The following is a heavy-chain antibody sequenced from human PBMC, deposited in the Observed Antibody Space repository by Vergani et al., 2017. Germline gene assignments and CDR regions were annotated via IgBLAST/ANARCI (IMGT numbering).Heavy chain of an antibody. D-gene: IGHD3-10*01. CDR1: GGSFSGYY. CDR2: INHSGST. Sequence: QVQLQQWGAGLLKPSETLSLTCAVYGGSFSGYYWSWIRQPPGKRLEWIGEINHSGSTNYNPSLKSRVTISVDTSKNQFSLKLSSVTAADTAVYYCARAIALWFGELSPYYYGMDVWGQGTTVTVS. V-gene: IGHV4-34*01. J-gene: IGHJ6*02. CDR3: ARAIALWFGELSPYYYGMDV.